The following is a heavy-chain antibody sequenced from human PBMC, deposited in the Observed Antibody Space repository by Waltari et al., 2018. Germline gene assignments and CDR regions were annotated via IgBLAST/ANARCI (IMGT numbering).Heavy chain of an antibody. CDR1: GFTFTNHW. CDR3: ARGVTTVEY. J-gene: IGHJ4*02. Sequence: EVQLVESGGGLVQPGGSLRLSCSGSGFTFTNHWMSWVRQDPGKGPEWAVSIKQDGSERSYVDSMKGRFTISRDNAKNSLSLQMDSLRAEDTAVYFCARGVTTVEYWGQGTLVTVSS. D-gene: IGHD2-21*02. CDR2: IKQDGSER. V-gene: IGHV3-7*04.